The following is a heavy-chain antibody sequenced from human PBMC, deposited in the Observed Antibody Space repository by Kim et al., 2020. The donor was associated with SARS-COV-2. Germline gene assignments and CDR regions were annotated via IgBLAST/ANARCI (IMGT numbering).Heavy chain of an antibody. CDR2: ISGSGGST. J-gene: IGHJ4*02. V-gene: IGHV3-23*01. Sequence: GGSLRLSCAASGFTFSSYAMSWVRQAPGKGLEWVSAISGSGGSTYYAESVKGRFTISRDNSKNTLYLQMNSLRAEDTAVYYCAKEPQVVVKSPVDYWGQGTLVTVSS. D-gene: IGHD3-22*01. CDR1: GFTFSSYA. CDR3: AKEPQVVVKSPVDY.